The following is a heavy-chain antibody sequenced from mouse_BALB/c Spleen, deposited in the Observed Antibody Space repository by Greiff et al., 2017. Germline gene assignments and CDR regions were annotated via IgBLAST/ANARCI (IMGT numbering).Heavy chain of an antibody. CDR1: GYAFTNYL. D-gene: IGHD1-1*01. J-gene: IGHJ1*01. CDR2: INPGSGGT. CDR3: ALTTVENYWYFDV. V-gene: IGHV1-54*01. Sequence: QVQLQQSGAELVRPGTSVKVSCKASGYAFTNYLIEWVKQRPGQGLEWIGVINPGSGGTNYNEKFKGKATLTADKSSSTAYMQLSSLTSDDSAVYFCALTTVENYWYFDVWGAGTTVTVSS.